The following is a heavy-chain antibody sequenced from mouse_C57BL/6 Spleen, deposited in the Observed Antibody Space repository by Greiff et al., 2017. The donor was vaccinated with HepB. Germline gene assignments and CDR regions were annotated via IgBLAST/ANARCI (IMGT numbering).Heavy chain of an antibody. CDR1: GYSITSGYY. CDR2: ISYDGSN. CDR3: ARDPPGWFAY. J-gene: IGHJ3*01. Sequence: EVKLMESGPGLVKPSQSLSLTCSVTGYSITSGYYWNWIRQLPGNKLEWMGYISYDGSNNYNPSLKNRISITRDTSKNQFFLKLNSVTTEDTATYYCARDPPGWFAYWGQGTLVTVSA. V-gene: IGHV3-6*01.